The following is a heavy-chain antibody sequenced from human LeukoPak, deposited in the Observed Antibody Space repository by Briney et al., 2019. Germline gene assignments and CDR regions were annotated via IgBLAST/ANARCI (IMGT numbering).Heavy chain of an antibody. J-gene: IGHJ3*02. V-gene: IGHV4-4*07. CDR2: IYTSGST. Sequence: SETLSLTCTVSGGSISSYYWSWIRQPAGKGLEWIGRIYTSGSTNYNPSLKSRVTISVDTSKNQFSLKLSSVTAADTAVYYCAREGYCSGGGCKTDVDAFDIWGQGTMVTVSS. D-gene: IGHD2-15*01. CDR3: AREGYCSGGGCKTDVDAFDI. CDR1: GGSISSYY.